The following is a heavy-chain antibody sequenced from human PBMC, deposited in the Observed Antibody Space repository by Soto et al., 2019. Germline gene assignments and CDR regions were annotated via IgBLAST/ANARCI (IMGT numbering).Heavy chain of an antibody. D-gene: IGHD3-3*01. CDR1: GFTFSSYA. CDR3: AKETGYYDFWSLGYYGMDV. CDR2: ISGSGGST. V-gene: IGHV3-23*01. Sequence: EVQLLESGGGLVQPGGSLRLSCAASGFTFSSYAMSWVRQAPGKGLEWVSAISGSGGSTYYADSVKGRFTISRDNSKNTLYLQMKSLRAEDTAVYYCAKETGYYDFWSLGYYGMDVWGQGTTVTVSS. J-gene: IGHJ6*02.